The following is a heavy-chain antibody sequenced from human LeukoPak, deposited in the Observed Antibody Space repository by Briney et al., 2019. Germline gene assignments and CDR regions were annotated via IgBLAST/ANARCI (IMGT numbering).Heavy chain of an antibody. CDR1: GGSFSGYY. Sequence: SETLSLTCAVYGGSFSGYYWSWIRQPPGKGLEWIGEINHSGSTNYNPSLKSRVTISVDTSKNQFSLKLSSVTAADTAVYYCARGPPRVWVVTAFRGGTPFFDYWGQGTLVTVSS. V-gene: IGHV4-34*01. D-gene: IGHD2-21*02. CDR2: INHSGST. J-gene: IGHJ4*02. CDR3: ARGPPRVWVVTAFRGGTPFFDY.